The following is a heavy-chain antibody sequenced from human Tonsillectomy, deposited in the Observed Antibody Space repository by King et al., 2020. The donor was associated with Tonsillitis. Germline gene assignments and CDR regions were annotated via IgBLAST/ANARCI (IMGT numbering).Heavy chain of an antibody. CDR2: ICYSGST. V-gene: IGHV4-59*01. CDR3: ARVTGSYVVDY. Sequence: QLQESGPGLVKPSETLSLTCTVSGGSISSYYWSWIRQPPGKGLEWIGYICYSGSTNYNPSLKSRVTISVDTSKNQFSLKLSSVTAADTAVYYCARVTGSYVVDYWGQGTLVTVSS. J-gene: IGHJ4*02. D-gene: IGHD1-26*01. CDR1: GGSISSYY.